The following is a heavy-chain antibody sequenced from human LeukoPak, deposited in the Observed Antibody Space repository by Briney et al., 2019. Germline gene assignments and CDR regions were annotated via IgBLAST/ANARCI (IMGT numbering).Heavy chain of an antibody. CDR3: ARDHSGNWFDP. CDR1: GYTFTSYD. Sequence: EASVKVSCKASGYTFTSYDISWVRQAPGQGLEWMGWISTYNGNTNYAQKLQGRVTMTTDTITTTAYMELRSLRSDDTAVYYCARDHSGNWFDPWGQGTLVTVSS. CDR2: ISTYNGNT. J-gene: IGHJ5*02. V-gene: IGHV1-18*01. D-gene: IGHD1-26*01.